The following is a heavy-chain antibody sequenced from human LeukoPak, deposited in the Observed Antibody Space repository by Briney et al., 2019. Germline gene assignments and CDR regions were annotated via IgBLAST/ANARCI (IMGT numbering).Heavy chain of an antibody. Sequence: PSETLSLTCTVSGYSISSGYYWGWIRPPPGKGLEWIGSIYHSGSTYYNPSLKSRVTISVDTSKNQFSLKLSSVTAADTAVYYCARVGRLSSSSWYRPFDYWGQGTLVTVSS. J-gene: IGHJ4*02. D-gene: IGHD6-13*01. V-gene: IGHV4-38-2*02. CDR1: GYSISSGYY. CDR2: IYHSGST. CDR3: ARVGRLSSSSWYRPFDY.